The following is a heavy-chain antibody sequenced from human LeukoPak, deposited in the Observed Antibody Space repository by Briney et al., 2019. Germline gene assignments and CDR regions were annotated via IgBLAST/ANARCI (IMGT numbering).Heavy chain of an antibody. D-gene: IGHD5-18*01. CDR2: IYYSGST. Sequence: PSETLSLTCTVSGGSISSSSYYWGWIRQPPGKGLEWIGSIYYSGSTYYNPSLKSRVTISVDTSKNQFSLKLSSVTAADTAVYYCARGWGPYSYNYYYMDVWGKGTTVTISS. V-gene: IGHV4-39*07. CDR1: GGSISSSSYY. J-gene: IGHJ6*03. CDR3: ARGWGPYSYNYYYMDV.